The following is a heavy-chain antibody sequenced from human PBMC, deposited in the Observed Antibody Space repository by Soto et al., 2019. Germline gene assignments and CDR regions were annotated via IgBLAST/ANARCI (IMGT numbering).Heavy chain of an antibody. J-gene: IGHJ5*02. CDR1: GYTFTNYW. Sequence: PGESLKISCKGSGYTFTNYWIGWVRQMPGKGLEWMGLIYPGDSDTRYSPSFQDRVIITRDTSASTAYMDLSSLRSEDTAVYYCARGIATGQPDPWGQGTLVTVSS. CDR2: IYPGDSDT. D-gene: IGHD6-13*01. CDR3: ARGIATGQPDP. V-gene: IGHV5-51*01.